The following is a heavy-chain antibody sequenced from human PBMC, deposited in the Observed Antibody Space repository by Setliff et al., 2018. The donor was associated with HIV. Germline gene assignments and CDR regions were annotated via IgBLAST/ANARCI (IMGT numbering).Heavy chain of an antibody. CDR2: IHTSTGKP. J-gene: IGHJ4*02. V-gene: IGHV7-4-1*02. CDR1: GYSFTTYS. D-gene: IGHD3-22*01. Sequence: ASVKVSCTASGYSFTTYSINWLRQAPGQGPEWMGWIHTSTGKPTYVRDFAGRFVFSLDTSVNTAFLQISDLKTEDTAVYYCARNSPFPPSSGAHFDFWGPGTLVTVS. CDR3: ARNSPFPPSSGAHFDF.